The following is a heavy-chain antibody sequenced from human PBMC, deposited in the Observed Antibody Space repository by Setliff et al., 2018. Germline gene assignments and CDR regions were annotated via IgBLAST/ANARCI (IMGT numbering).Heavy chain of an antibody. Sequence: LSLTCAVYGGSFSGYYWSWIRQPPGKGLEWIGEINHSGSTNYNPSLKSRVTISVDTSKNQFSLKLSSVTAADTAVYYCARGRPRSGYSSSWYAYRNWFDPWGQGTLVTVSS. J-gene: IGHJ5*02. D-gene: IGHD6-13*01. CDR3: ARGRPRSGYSSSWYAYRNWFDP. V-gene: IGHV4-34*01. CDR2: INHSGST. CDR1: GGSFSGYY.